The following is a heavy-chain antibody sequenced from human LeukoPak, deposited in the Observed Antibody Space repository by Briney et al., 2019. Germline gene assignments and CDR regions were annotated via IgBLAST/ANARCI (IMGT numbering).Heavy chain of an antibody. J-gene: IGHJ4*02. CDR1: VYTFTNYY. CDR2: INPSGGST. D-gene: IGHD3-22*01. V-gene: IGHV1-46*01. CDR3: ARERLYYYDSSGYHAPAI. Sequence: ASVPVSFKSSVYTFTNYYMHWVRQAPGQGLAWMGIINPSGGSTSYAQKFQGRVTMTRDTSTSTVYMELSSLRSEDTAVYYCARERLYYYDSSGYHAPAIWGQGTLVTVSS.